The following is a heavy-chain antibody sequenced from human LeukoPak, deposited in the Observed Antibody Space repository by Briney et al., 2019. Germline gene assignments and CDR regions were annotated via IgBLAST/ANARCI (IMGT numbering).Heavy chain of an antibody. J-gene: IGHJ2*01. Sequence: SETLSLTCTVSGGSISSSNYYWGWIRQPPGKGLEWLGSIYYSGTTYYNPSLKSRVTISVDTSKNQFSLKLNSATAADTAVYYCARLAAADNWYFDLWGRGTLVTVSS. V-gene: IGHV4-39*01. CDR2: IYYSGTT. CDR3: ARLAAADNWYFDL. D-gene: IGHD6-13*01. CDR1: GGSISSSNYY.